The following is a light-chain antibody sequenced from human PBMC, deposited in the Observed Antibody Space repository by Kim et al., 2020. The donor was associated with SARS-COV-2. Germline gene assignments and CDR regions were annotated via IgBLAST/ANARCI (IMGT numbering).Light chain of an antibody. V-gene: IGKV3-15*01. J-gene: IGKJ2*04. CDR1: QNIRSN. CDR3: HQYTYLGS. Sequence: LSVSPGERATLSCRASQNIRSNLVWFQKKVGQAPRLLIYGASIRATGITARFSGSGSGTEFTLTITDLQSEDFAVYYCHQYTYLGSFGQGTKLEI. CDR2: GAS.